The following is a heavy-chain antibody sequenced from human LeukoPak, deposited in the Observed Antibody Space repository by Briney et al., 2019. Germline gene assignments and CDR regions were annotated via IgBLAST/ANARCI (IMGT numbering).Heavy chain of an antibody. V-gene: IGHV4-34*01. CDR1: GGSFNGYY. CDR2: INHSGST. J-gene: IGHJ4*02. D-gene: IGHD6-13*01. Sequence: SETLSLTCAVYGGSFNGYYWSWIRTPPGKGLEWIGEINHSGSTNYTPSLKSRVTISVDTSKTQFSLKLSSVTAADTAVYYCARGIAAASPYWGQGNLVTVSS. CDR3: ARGIAAASPY.